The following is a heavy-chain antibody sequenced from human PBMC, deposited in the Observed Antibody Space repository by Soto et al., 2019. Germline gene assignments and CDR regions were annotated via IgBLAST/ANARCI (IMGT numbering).Heavy chain of an antibody. V-gene: IGHV4-4*02. D-gene: IGHD6-13*01. Sequence: SETLSLTSAVSGDSISSSNWLTWFRQPPWKGLEWIGDIYHTGITNYNPSLKSRVTILVDKSKNQFSLKLTSVTAADTAVYYCARYSASGLYYYFGMDVWGQGSTVTVSS. CDR3: ARYSASGLYYYFGMDV. CDR2: IYHTGIT. CDR1: GDSISSSNW. J-gene: IGHJ6*02.